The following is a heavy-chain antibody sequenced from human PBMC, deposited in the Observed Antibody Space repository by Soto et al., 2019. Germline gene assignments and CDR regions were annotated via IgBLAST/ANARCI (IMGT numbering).Heavy chain of an antibody. Sequence: SETLSLTCAVYGGSFSGYYWSWIRQPPGKGLEWIGEINHSGSTNYNPSLKSRVTISVDTSKNQFSLKLSSVTAADTAVYYCARGNPRRKTRPNWFDPWGQGTLVTVSS. J-gene: IGHJ5*02. CDR1: GGSFSGYY. V-gene: IGHV4-34*01. CDR2: INHSGST. CDR3: ARGNPRRKTRPNWFDP.